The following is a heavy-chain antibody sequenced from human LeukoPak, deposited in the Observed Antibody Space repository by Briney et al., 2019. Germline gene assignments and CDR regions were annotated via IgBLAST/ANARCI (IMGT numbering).Heavy chain of an antibody. CDR1: GFTFTSYW. V-gene: IGHV3-74*01. Sequence: GGSLRLSCAASGFTFTSYWMHWVRQAPGKGLVWVSRINSDGSSTNYADSVKGRFTISRDNAKNTLSLQMNSLRAEDTAVYYCARDRSISAAGDTYWGQGTLVTVSS. J-gene: IGHJ4*02. CDR3: ARDRSISAAGDTY. CDR2: INSDGSST. D-gene: IGHD6-13*01.